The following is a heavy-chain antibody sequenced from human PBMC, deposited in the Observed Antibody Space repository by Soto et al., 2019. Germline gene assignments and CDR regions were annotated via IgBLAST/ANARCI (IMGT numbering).Heavy chain of an antibody. D-gene: IGHD3-10*01. CDR3: ARHFTLVRGVNPLFAY. V-gene: IGHV4-39*01. CDR2: IYYSGST. Sequence: PSETLSLTCTVSGGSISSSSYYWGWIRQPPGKGLEWIGSIYYSGSTYYNPSLKSRVTISVDTSKNQFSLKLSSVTAADTAVYYCARHFTLVRGVNPLFAYWGQGTLVTVSS. CDR1: GGSISSSSYY. J-gene: IGHJ4*02.